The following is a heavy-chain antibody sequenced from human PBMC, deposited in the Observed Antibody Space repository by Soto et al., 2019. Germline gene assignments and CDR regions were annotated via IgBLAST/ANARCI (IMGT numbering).Heavy chain of an antibody. CDR3: ARNGGPAAIGWFDP. J-gene: IGHJ5*02. D-gene: IGHD2-2*02. V-gene: IGHV1-3*01. Sequence: QVQLVQSGAEVKKPGASVKVSCKASGYTFTSYAMHWVRQAPGQRLEWMGWINAGNGNTKYSQKFQGKVTITRDTSASTAYMELSSLRSEDTAVYYCARNGGPAAIGWFDPWGQGTLVTVSS. CDR2: INAGNGNT. CDR1: GYTFTSYA.